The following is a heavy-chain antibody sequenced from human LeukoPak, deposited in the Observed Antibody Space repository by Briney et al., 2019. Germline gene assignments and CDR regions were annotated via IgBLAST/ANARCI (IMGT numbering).Heavy chain of an antibody. V-gene: IGHV3-48*01. CDR3: VRGGCGTNCPSHYFDY. D-gene: IGHD4/OR15-4a*01. Sequence: GGSLRLFCATSGFNFNGYSINWVRQAPGKGLEWITYIYHDNNPIEYADSVKGRFIVSRENSKNSVYLQLNSLRSDDTAVYYCVRGGCGTNCPSHYFDYWGQGTLVTVSS. J-gene: IGHJ4*02. CDR1: GFNFNGYS. CDR2: IYHDNNPI.